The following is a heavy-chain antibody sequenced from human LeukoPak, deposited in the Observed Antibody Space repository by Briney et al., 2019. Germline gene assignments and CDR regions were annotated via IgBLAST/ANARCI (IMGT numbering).Heavy chain of an antibody. CDR3: AKTAANVLVTGFDY. Sequence: PGGSLRLSCEASGFTFRNFGMTWVRQSPGKGLAWVSAITGTGRSTDYTDSVRGRFTISRDNSKNTLYLHLNGLRVEDTAVYYCAKTAANVLVTGFDYWGQGTLVTVSS. J-gene: IGHJ4*02. V-gene: IGHV3-23*01. D-gene: IGHD2-21*02. CDR2: ITGTGRST. CDR1: GFTFRNFG.